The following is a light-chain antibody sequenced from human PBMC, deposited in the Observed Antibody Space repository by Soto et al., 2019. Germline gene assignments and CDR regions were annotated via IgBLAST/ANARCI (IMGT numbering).Light chain of an antibody. J-gene: IGLJ1*01. Sequence: VLTQPPSVSGAPGQRVTISCTGSSSNIGAGYDVHWYQQLPGTAPKLLIYGNSNRPSGVPDRFSGSKSGTSASLAITGLQAEDEADYYCQSYDSSLSGSMVFGTGTKVTVL. CDR2: GNS. V-gene: IGLV1-40*01. CDR3: QSYDSSLSGSMV. CDR1: SSNIGAGYD.